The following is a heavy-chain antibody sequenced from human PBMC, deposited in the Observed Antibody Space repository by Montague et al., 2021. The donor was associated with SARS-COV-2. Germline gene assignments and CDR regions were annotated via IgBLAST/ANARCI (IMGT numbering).Heavy chain of an antibody. V-gene: IGHV4-61*08. CDR2: IYYSGST. J-gene: IGHJ5*02. CDR3: ARLRGGRDNWFDP. D-gene: IGHD3-10*01. CDR1: GFSLTTSGVS. Sequence: LVKPTQTLTLTCTFSGFSLTTSGVSVSWVRQPPGKGLEWIGCIYYSGSTNYNPSLKSRVTISVDTSKNQFSLKLSSVTAADTAVYYCARLRGGRDNWFDPWGQGTLVTVSS.